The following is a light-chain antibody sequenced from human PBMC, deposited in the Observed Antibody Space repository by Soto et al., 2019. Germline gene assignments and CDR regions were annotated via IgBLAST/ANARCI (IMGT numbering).Light chain of an antibody. CDR2: KAS. CDR1: QSIHSW. J-gene: IGKJ1*01. Sequence: DIQMTQSPSTLSSSVGYRVAITCLASQSIHSWLAWYQQRPGKAPKLLIYKASSLQSGVPSRFSGTGSGTEFTLTISSLQPDDFATYYCQHYNSYSEAFGQGTKVDIK. CDR3: QHYNSYSEA. V-gene: IGKV1-5*03.